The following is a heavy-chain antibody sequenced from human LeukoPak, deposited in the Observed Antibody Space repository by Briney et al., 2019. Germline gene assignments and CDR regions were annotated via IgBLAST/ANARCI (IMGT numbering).Heavy chain of an antibody. D-gene: IGHD3-9*01. CDR2: ISWNSGNI. CDR1: GFTFDDYA. CDR3: ARVRVTGYSNFAY. J-gene: IGHJ4*02. V-gene: IGHV3-9*01. Sequence: GGSLRLSCAASGFTFDDYAMHWVRQDPGMGLEWVSGISWNSGNIGYADSVKGRFTISRDNSKNTVYLQMSSLRAEDTAVYYCARVRVTGYSNFAYWGQGTLVTVSS.